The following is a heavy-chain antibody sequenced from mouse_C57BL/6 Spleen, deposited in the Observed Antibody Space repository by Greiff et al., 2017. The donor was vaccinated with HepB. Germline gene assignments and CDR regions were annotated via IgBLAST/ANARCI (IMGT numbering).Heavy chain of an antibody. D-gene: IGHD1-1*01. Sequence: EVKLQESGPGLVKPSQSLSLTCSVTGYSITSGYYWNWIRQFPGNKLEWMGYISYDGSNNYNPSLNNRISITRDTSKNQFFLKLNSVTTEDTATYYCARGTTVVAFDYWGQGTTLTVSS. CDR3: ARGTTVVAFDY. CDR1: GYSITSGYY. V-gene: IGHV3-6*01. J-gene: IGHJ2*01. CDR2: ISYDGSN.